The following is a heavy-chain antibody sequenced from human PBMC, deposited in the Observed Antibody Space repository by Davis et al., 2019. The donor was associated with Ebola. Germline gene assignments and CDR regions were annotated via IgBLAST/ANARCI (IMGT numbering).Heavy chain of an antibody. CDR2: IYYSGST. J-gene: IGHJ4*02. CDR1: GGSISSYY. D-gene: IGHD5-18*01. V-gene: IGHV4-59*01. CDR3: ARVRQLWLPFDY. Sequence: SETLSLTCNVSGGSISSYYWSWIRQPPGKGLEWIGYIYYSGSTNYNPSLKSRVTISVDTSKNQFSLKLSSVTAADTAVYYCARVRQLWLPFDYWGQGTLVTVSS.